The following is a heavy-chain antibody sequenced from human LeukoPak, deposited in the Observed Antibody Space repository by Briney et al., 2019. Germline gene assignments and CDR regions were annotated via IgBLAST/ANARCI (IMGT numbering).Heavy chain of an antibody. Sequence: GGSLRLSCAASGFTFSSYAMSWVRQAPGEGLEWVSGISESGGSPYYADSVKGRFTISRDNSKNTLYLQMNSLRAEDTAIYYCAKSDLSNQYTWFAPWGQGTLVTVSS. CDR1: GFTFSSYA. CDR3: AKSDLSNQYTWFAP. J-gene: IGHJ5*02. V-gene: IGHV3-23*01. D-gene: IGHD2-8*01. CDR2: ISESGGSP.